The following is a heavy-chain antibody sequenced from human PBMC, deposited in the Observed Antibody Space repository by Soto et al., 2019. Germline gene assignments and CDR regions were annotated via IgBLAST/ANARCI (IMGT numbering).Heavy chain of an antibody. J-gene: IGHJ3*02. D-gene: IGHD2-2*01. CDR3: ARGGYCISTSCTDDAFDI. V-gene: IGHV1-18*01. CDR1: GYTFTSYG. Sequence: QVQLVQSGAEVKKPGASVKVSCKASGYTFTSYGISWVRQAPGQGLEWMGWISAYNGNTNYAQKLQGRVTMTTDTSTSTAYMGLRSVRSDDTAVYYCARGGYCISTSCTDDAFDIWGQGTMVIVSS. CDR2: ISAYNGNT.